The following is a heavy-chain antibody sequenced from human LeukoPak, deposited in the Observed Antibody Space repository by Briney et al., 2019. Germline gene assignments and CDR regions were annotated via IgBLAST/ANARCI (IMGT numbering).Heavy chain of an antibody. V-gene: IGHV4-34*01. D-gene: IGHD5-12*01. J-gene: IGHJ4*02. Sequence: SETLSLTCAVYGGSFSGYYWSWIRQPPGNGLEWIVEINHSGSTNYNPSLKSRVTISVDTSKNQFSLKLSSVPGAETAVYYCARHKTIVDTIFAYWGQGNLVTVSS. CDR2: INHSGST. CDR3: ARHKTIVDTIFAY. CDR1: GGSFSGYY.